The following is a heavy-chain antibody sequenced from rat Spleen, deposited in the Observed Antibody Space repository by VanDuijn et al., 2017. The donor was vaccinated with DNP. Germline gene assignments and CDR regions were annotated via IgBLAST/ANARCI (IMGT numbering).Heavy chain of an antibody. V-gene: IGHV5-25*01. CDR1: GFTFSNYH. D-gene: IGHD1-2*01. CDR2: ISPSGSRT. J-gene: IGHJ3*01. Sequence: EVQLVETGGGLVQPGRSLKLSCVASGFTFSNYHMAWVRQAPRKGLEWVATISPSGSRTYYPDSVKGRFTISRDNAKTTLYLQMDSLRSEDTATYYCTRTYSNYGNWFPYWGQGTLVTVSS. CDR3: TRTYSNYGNWFPY.